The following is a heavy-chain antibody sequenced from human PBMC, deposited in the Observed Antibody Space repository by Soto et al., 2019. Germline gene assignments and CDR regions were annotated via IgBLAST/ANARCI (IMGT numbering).Heavy chain of an antibody. D-gene: IGHD3-22*01. V-gene: IGHV4-30-2*01. CDR2: IYHSGST. CDR1: GGSISSGGYS. Sequence: PSETLSLTXAVSGGSISSGGYSWSWIRQPPGKGLEWIGYIYHSGSTYYNPSLKSRVTISVDRSKNQFSLKLSSVTAADTAVYYCARGTYYYDSSGYYTPDNFDYWGQGTLVTVSS. J-gene: IGHJ4*02. CDR3: ARGTYYYDSSGYYTPDNFDY.